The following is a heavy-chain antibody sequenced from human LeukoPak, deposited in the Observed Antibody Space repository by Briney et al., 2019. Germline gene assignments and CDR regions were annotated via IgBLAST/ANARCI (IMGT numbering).Heavy chain of an antibody. CDR1: RFTFSSYA. V-gene: IGHV3-30*03. CDR2: ISSDGGNK. D-gene: IGHD6-6*01. Sequence: PGGSLRLSCAASRFTFSSYAMHWVRQAPGKRLEWVAVISSDGGNKYYADSVKGRFTISRDNSKNTLYLQMNSLRPEDTAVYYCARVLGQLSPHWGQGTLVAVSS. J-gene: IGHJ4*02. CDR3: ARVLGQLSPH.